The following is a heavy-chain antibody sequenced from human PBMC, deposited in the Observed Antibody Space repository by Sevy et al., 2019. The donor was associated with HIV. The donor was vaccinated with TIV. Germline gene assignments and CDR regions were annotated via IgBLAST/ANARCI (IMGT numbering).Heavy chain of an antibody. CDR1: GFTFSSHA. CDR3: ARAFTGGYQQPFDY. Sequence: RGSLRLSCAASGFTFSSHAMSWVRQAPGKGLEWVSAISDSGTTTYYKDSVKGRFTISRDNSKNTLYLQMDGLRAEDTAIYYCARAFTGGYQQPFDYWGQGTLVTVSS. V-gene: IGHV3-23*01. J-gene: IGHJ4*02. CDR2: ISDSGTTT. D-gene: IGHD1-26*01.